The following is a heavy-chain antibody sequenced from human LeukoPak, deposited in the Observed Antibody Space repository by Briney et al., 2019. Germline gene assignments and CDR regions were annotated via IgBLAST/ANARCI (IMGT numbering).Heavy chain of an antibody. J-gene: IGHJ6*02. CDR1: GFTLSSFG. CDR3: AKDMGPRTRYHSYGMDV. V-gene: IGHV3-48*04. CDR2: IGTTTSTI. Sequence: GGSLRLSCAASGFTLSSFGMNWVRQAPGKGLEWVSYIGTTTSTIYYADSVKGRFTISRDNAKNSLYLQMNSLRAEDTALYYCAKDMGPRTRYHSYGMDVWGQGTTVTVSS. D-gene: IGHD3-16*02.